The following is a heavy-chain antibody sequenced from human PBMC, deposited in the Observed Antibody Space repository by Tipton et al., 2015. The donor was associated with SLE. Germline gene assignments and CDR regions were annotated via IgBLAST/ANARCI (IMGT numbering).Heavy chain of an antibody. Sequence: TLSLTCTVSGGSISSSSYYWGWIRQPPGKGLEWIGSIYYSGSTNYNPSLKSRLTISEDTSKNQFSPKLSSVTAADTAVYYCARVSDEAAAALGYWGQGTLVTVSS. J-gene: IGHJ4*02. D-gene: IGHD6-13*01. CDR2: IYYSGST. CDR3: ARVSDEAAAALGY. V-gene: IGHV4-39*07. CDR1: GGSISSSSYY.